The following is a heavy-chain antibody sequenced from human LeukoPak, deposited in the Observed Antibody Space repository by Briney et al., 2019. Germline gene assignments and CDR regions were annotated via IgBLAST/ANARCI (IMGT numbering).Heavy chain of an antibody. CDR2: INSDGSST. J-gene: IGHJ3*02. CDR1: GLAFSSYW. CDR3: AREDGYSSGWYRGDAFDI. D-gene: IGHD6-19*01. V-gene: IGHV3-74*01. Sequence: PGGSLRPSCAASGLAFSSYWMHSVRQAPGKGLVWGSRINSDGSSTSYADSVKGRFTISRDNAKNTLYLQMNSLRAEDTAVYYCAREDGYSSGWYRGDAFDIWGQGTMVTVSS.